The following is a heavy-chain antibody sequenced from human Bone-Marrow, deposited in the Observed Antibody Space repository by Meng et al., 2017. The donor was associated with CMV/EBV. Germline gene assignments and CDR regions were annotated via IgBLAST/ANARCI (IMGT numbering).Heavy chain of an antibody. D-gene: IGHD2-2*01. CDR2: ISSSSSYI. Sequence: GESLKISCAASGFTFSSYSMNWVRQAPGKGLEWVSSISSSSSYIYYADSVKGRFTISRDNAKNSLYLQMNSLRAEDTAVYYCARLYCSSTSCPQGMYFDYWGQGTLVNVAS. CDR1: GFTFSSYS. J-gene: IGHJ4*02. V-gene: IGHV3-21*01. CDR3: ARLYCSSTSCPQGMYFDY.